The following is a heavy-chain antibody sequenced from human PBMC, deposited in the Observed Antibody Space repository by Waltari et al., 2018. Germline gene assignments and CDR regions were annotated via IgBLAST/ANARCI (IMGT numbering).Heavy chain of an antibody. Sequence: EVQLLESGGGLVQPGGSLRLSCAASGFTFSGYPMSWVRQAPGKGLGWVSAISGSGGSTYYADSVKGRFTISRDNSKNTLYLQMNSLRAEDTAVYYCAKVPQQWLAPGYFQHWGQGTLVTVSS. CDR1: GFTFSGYP. D-gene: IGHD6-19*01. CDR3: AKVPQQWLAPGYFQH. V-gene: IGHV3-23*01. CDR2: ISGSGGST. J-gene: IGHJ1*01.